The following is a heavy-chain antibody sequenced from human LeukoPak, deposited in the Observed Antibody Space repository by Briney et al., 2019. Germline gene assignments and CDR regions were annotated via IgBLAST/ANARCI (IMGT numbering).Heavy chain of an antibody. CDR2: ISGSGGST. Sequence: GGSLRLSCAASGFTLGSFAMSWARQAPGKGLEWVSVISGSGGSTYYTDSVKGRFTISRDNSKNTLYLQMNSLRAEDTAVYFCAKQSAGSSTWYSLHFDYWGEGTRVTVSS. J-gene: IGHJ4*02. V-gene: IGHV3-23*01. D-gene: IGHD6-13*01. CDR3: AKQSAGSSTWYSLHFDY. CDR1: GFTLGSFA.